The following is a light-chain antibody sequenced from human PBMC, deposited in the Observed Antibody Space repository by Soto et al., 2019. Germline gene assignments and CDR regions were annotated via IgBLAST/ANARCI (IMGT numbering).Light chain of an antibody. J-gene: IGKJ1*01. CDR2: AAS. CDR3: QQCYRSPRT. CDR1: QRISTY. V-gene: IGKV1-39*01. Sequence: TQLFQSPSTLSAGVGDRVTITCRASQRISTYLNWYQQKPGKAPTLLIYAASSLQSGVPSRFSGGGSGTDFTLTINTLQPEDFATYFCQQCYRSPRTFAQGT.